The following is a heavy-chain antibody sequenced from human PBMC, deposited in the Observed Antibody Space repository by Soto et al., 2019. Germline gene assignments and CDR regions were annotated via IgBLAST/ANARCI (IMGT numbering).Heavy chain of an antibody. V-gene: IGHV3-23*01. CDR2: IRGDGGQT. CDR3: ARDVGLDSDDFFAY. J-gene: IGHJ4*02. Sequence: PGGSLRLSCTASGFTFTSYGMGWVRQAPGKGLQWVSTIRGDGGQTHYTDSVKGRFPISRDNSKNTVYLQMDSLRAEDTAMYFCARDVGLDSDDFFAYWGQGTQVTV. D-gene: IGHD3-9*01. CDR1: GFTFTSYG.